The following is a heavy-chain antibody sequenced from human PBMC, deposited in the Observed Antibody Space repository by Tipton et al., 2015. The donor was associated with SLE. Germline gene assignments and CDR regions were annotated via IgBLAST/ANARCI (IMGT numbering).Heavy chain of an antibody. CDR1: GYNFNAYY. Sequence: QLVQSGAEVKKSGAPVKVSCKASGYNFNAYYIHWVRQAPGHGLEWMGQMNPNSGGTHYAQSFQGRVTMTGDTSVSTAYMELSGLRSDDTAVYFSARVGSGWFRFDYWGQGALVTVSS. CDR2: MNPNSGGT. CDR3: ARVGSGWFRFDY. D-gene: IGHD6-19*01. J-gene: IGHJ4*02. V-gene: IGHV1-2*06.